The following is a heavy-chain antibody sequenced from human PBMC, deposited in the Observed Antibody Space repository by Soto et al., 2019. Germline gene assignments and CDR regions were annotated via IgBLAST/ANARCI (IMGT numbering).Heavy chain of an antibody. CDR2: ISYDGSNK. CDR3: AKSGARWELLGGRDY. CDR1: GFTFSSYG. J-gene: IGHJ4*02. V-gene: IGHV3-30*18. D-gene: IGHD1-26*01. Sequence: QVQLVESGGGVVQPGRSLRLSCAASGFTFSSYGMHWVRQAPGKGLEWVAVISYDGSNKYYADSVKGRFTISRDNSKNTLYLQMNSLRAEDTAVYYCAKSGARWELLGGRDYWGQGTLVTVSS.